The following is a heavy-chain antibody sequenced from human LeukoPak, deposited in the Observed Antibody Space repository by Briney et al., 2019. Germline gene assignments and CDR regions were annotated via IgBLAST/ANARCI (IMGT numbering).Heavy chain of an antibody. CDR3: AKETFGYCSSTSCFIDY. CDR1: GFTFSSYA. V-gene: IGHV3-23*01. Sequence: GGSLRLSCAASGFTFSSYATSWVRQAPGKGLEWVSAISGSGGSTYYADSVKGRFTISRDNSKNTLYLQMNSLRAEDTAVYYCAKETFGYCSSTSCFIDYWGQGTLVTVSS. D-gene: IGHD2-2*01. CDR2: ISGSGGST. J-gene: IGHJ4*02.